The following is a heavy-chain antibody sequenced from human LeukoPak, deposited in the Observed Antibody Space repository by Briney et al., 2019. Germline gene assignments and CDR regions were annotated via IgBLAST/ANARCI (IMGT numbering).Heavy chain of an antibody. J-gene: IGHJ4*02. D-gene: IGHD3-16*02. Sequence: PGGSLRLSCAPSVFTFTSYLMSWVRHAPGKGLEWLANIKQRGSEKYYVDSVKGRFTISRDNAKNSLYLQMNSLRAEDTAVYYCARADYDYVWGSYRKYYFDYWGQGTLVTVSS. CDR2: IKQRGSEK. CDR3: ARADYDYVWGSYRKYYFDY. CDR1: VFTFTSYL. V-gene: IGHV3-7*01.